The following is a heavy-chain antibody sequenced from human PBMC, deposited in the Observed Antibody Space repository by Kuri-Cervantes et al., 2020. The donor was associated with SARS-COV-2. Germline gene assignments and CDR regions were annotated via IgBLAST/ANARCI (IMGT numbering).Heavy chain of an antibody. CDR1: GYSFTSYW. D-gene: IGHD2-15*01. CDR2: IYPGVSDT. V-gene: IGHV5-51*01. J-gene: IGHJ4*02. CDR3: ARLGDGEYCSGGSCYPWYFDY. Sequence: KVSCKGSGYSFTSYWIGWVRQMPGKGLEWMGIIYPGVSDTRYSPSFQGQVTISADKSISTAYLQWSSLKASDTAMYYCARLGDGEYCSGGSCYPWYFDYWGQGTLVTVSS.